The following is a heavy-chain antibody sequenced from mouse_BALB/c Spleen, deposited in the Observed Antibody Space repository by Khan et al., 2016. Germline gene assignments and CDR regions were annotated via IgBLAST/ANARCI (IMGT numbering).Heavy chain of an antibody. Sequence: EVQLQESGPSLVKPSQTLSLTCSVTGDSITSGYWNWIRQFPGKKLEYMGYISYSTSTHYNPSLKSRISITRDTSKNQYYLQLNSVTAEDTATYYWASFYSNYRGYFDDWGAGTTVTVSS. J-gene: IGHJ1*01. CDR3: ASFYSNYRGYFDD. CDR1: GDSITSGY. CDR2: ISYSTST. D-gene: IGHD2-5*01. V-gene: IGHV3-8*02.